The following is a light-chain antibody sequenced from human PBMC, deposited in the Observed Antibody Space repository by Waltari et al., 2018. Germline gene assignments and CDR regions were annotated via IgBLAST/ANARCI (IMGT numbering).Light chain of an antibody. Sequence: QSVLTHPPSVSAAPRQRVTISCSGRTSNIGNNAVNWYQQLPGKAPKVVIYYDDLLPSGVSDRLSGSKSGTAASLAISGLQSEDEADYYCATWDDRLNGPVFGGGTRLTVL. CDR3: ATWDDRLNGPV. J-gene: IGLJ3*02. CDR2: YDD. V-gene: IGLV1-36*01. CDR1: TSNIGNNA.